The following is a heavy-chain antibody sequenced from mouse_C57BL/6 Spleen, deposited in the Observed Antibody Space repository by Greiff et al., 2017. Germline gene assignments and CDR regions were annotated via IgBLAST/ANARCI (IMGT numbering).Heavy chain of an antibody. CDR1: GYTFTDYE. CDR2: IDPETGGT. V-gene: IGHV1-15*01. J-gene: IGHJ3*01. D-gene: IGHD2-1*01. Sequence: QVTLKVSGAELVRPGASVTLSCKASGYTFTDYEMHWVKQTPVHGLEWIGAIDPETGGTAYNQKFKGKAILTADKSSSTAYMELRSLTSEDSAVYYCTGNGNYGVAYWGQGTLVTVSA. CDR3: TGNGNYGVAY.